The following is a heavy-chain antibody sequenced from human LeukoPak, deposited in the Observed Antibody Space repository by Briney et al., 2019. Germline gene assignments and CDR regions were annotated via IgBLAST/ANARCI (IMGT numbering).Heavy chain of an antibody. CDR1: GFTFSYYA. Sequence: GGSLRLSCAASGFTFSYYAMTWVRQAPGKGLEWVSVISYSGGNTYYADSVKGRFTISRDSSKNTLFLQMNSLRAEDTAVYYCAKDRSCTGSSCNVGSWGQGTMVTVSS. CDR2: ISYSGGNT. CDR3: AKDRSCTGSSCNVGS. D-gene: IGHD2-2*01. V-gene: IGHV3-23*01. J-gene: IGHJ3*01.